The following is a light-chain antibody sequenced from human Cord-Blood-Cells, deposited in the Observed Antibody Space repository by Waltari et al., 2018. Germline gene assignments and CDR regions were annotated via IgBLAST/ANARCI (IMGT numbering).Light chain of an antibody. V-gene: IGLV2-14*01. J-gene: IGLJ3*02. CDR1: SSDVGGYNY. CDR2: DVS. CDR3: SSYTSSSTFWV. Sequence: QSALTQPASVSGSPGQSITISCTGTSSDVGGYNYVSWYQQHPGKAPKLMFYDVSKRPSGVSNRFSGSNSGNTASLTISGLQAEDEADYYCSSYTSSSTFWVFGGGTKLTVL.